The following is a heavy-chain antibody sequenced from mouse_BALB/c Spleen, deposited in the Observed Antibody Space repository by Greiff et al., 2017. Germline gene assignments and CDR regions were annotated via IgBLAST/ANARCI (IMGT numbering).Heavy chain of an antibody. CDR2: ISSGSSTI. CDR3: ARSDYGSSQAWFAY. V-gene: IGHV5-17*02. J-gene: IGHJ3*01. D-gene: IGHD1-1*01. CDR1: GFTFSSFG. Sequence: EVQLVESGGGLVQPGGSRKLSCAASGFTFSSFGMHWVRQAPEKGLEWVAYISSGSSTIYYADTVKGRFTISRDNPKNTLFLQMTSLRSEDTAMYYCARSDYGSSQAWFAYWGQGTLVTVSA.